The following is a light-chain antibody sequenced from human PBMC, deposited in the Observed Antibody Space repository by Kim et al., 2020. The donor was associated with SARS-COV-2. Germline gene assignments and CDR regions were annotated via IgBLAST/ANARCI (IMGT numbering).Light chain of an antibody. CDR2: WAS. CDR3: QQYYSTPYT. CDR1: QSVLYSSNNKSY. Sequence: SPTIHVKSSQSVLYSSNNKSYLAWYQQKPGQPPKLLIYWASTRESGVPDRFSGSGSGTDFTLTISSLQAEDVAVYYCQQYYSTPYTFGQGTKLEI. V-gene: IGKV4-1*01. J-gene: IGKJ2*01.